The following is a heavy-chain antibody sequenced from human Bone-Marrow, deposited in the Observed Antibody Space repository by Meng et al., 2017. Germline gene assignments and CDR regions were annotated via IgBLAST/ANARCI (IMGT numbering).Heavy chain of an antibody. J-gene: IGHJ5*02. CDR2: IYTSGST. CDR3: ARGLSGSGSLFDP. Sequence: GSLRLSCTVSGGSISSYYWSWIRQPAGKGLEWIGRIYTSGSTNYNPSLKSRVTMSVDTSKNQFSLKLSSVTAADTAVYYCARGLSGSGSLFDPWGQGTLVTVYS. D-gene: IGHD3-10*01. CDR1: GGSISSYY. V-gene: IGHV4-4*07.